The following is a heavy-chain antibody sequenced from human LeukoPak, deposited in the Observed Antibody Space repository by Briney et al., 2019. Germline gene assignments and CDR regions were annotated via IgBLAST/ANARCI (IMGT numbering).Heavy chain of an antibody. CDR1: GYTFTGYY. CDR2: ITPSGGST. CDR3: ARDNSVGDIAWWFDP. J-gene: IGHJ5*02. V-gene: IGHV1-46*01. D-gene: IGHD3-16*02. Sequence: ASVKVSCKASGYTFTGYYMHWVRQAPGQGLERLGLITPSGGSTWYAQKFQGRVTMTRDMSTSTDYMELSSLRSEDTAVYYCARDNSVGDIAWWFDPWGQGTLVTVSS.